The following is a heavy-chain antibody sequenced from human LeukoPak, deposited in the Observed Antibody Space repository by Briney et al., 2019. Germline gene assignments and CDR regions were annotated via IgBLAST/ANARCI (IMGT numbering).Heavy chain of an antibody. CDR3: ARGLAARRTYYFDY. D-gene: IGHD6-6*01. V-gene: IGHV1-69*05. CDR2: IIPIFGTA. J-gene: IGHJ4*02. Sequence: GSSVKVSCKASGGTFSSYAISWVRQAPGQGLEWMGGIIPIFGTANYAQKFQGRVTITTDESTSTAYMELSSLRFEDTAVYYCARGLAARRTYYFDYWGQGTLVTVSS. CDR1: GGTFSSYA.